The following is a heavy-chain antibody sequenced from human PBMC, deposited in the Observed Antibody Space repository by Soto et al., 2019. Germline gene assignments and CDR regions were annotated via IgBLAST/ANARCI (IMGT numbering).Heavy chain of an antibody. CDR1: GFTFSSYA. CDR3: ARAFSTIGPAATDY. CDR2: ISYDGSNK. D-gene: IGHD2-2*01. J-gene: IGHJ4*02. Sequence: QVQLVESGGGVVQPGRSLRLSCAASGFTFSSYAMHWVRQAPGKGLEWVAVISYDGSNKYYADSVKGRFTISRDNSKNTLYLQVNSLRAEDTAVYYCARAFSTIGPAATDYWGQGTLVTVSS. V-gene: IGHV3-30-3*01.